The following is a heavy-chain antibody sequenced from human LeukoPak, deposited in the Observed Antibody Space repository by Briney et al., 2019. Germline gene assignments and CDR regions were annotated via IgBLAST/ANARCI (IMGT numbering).Heavy chain of an antibody. D-gene: IGHD2-2*01. CDR1: GGTFSSYA. J-gene: IGHJ4*02. V-gene: IGHV1-69*06. CDR3: ARGVVPAARGVFDY. Sequence: SVKVSCKASGGTFSSYAISWVRQAPGQGLEWMGGIIPIFGTANYAQKFQGRVTITVDKSTSTAYMELSSLRSEDTAVYYCARGVVPAARGVFDYWGQGTLVTVSS. CDR2: IIPIFGTA.